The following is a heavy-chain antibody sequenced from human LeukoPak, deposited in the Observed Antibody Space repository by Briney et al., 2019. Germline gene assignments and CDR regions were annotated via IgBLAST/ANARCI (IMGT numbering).Heavy chain of an antibody. CDR1: GFTFSSYS. J-gene: IGHJ4*02. CDR2: IWYDGSNK. Sequence: GGSLRLSCAASGFTFSSYSMNWVRQAPGKGLEWVAVIWYDGSNKYYADSVKGRFTISRDNSKNTLYLQMNSLRAEDTAVYYCARDSSGYLSYFDYWGQGTLVTVSS. V-gene: IGHV3-33*08. CDR3: ARDSSGYLSYFDY. D-gene: IGHD3-22*01.